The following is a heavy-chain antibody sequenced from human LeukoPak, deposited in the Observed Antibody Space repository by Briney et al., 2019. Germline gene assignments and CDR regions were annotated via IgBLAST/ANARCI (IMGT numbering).Heavy chain of an antibody. CDR2: ISYDGSNK. CDR3: ARKHIVDAFDI. D-gene: IGHD2-21*01. V-gene: IGHV3-30-3*01. J-gene: IGHJ3*02. CDR1: GFSFSIYT. Sequence: GGSLRLSCAASGFSFSIYTMTWVRQAPGKGLEWVAVISYDGSNKYYADSVKGRFTISRDNSKNTLYLQMNSLRAEDTAVYYCARKHIVDAFDIWGQGTMVTVSS.